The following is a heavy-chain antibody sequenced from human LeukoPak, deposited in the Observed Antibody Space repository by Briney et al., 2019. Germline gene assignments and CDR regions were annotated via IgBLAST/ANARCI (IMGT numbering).Heavy chain of an antibody. J-gene: IGHJ1*01. CDR3: ARSTTPNENEYFEH. D-gene: IGHD2/OR15-2a*01. Sequence: GASVKVSCKVSGYTLTELSMHWVRQAPGQGLEWMGWINPKSGGTNYIQKFQGRVTMTRDTSISTAYMELSRLRSDDTAVYYCARSTTPNENEYFEHWGQGTLVTVSS. V-gene: IGHV1-2*02. CDR2: INPKSGGT. CDR1: GYTLTELS.